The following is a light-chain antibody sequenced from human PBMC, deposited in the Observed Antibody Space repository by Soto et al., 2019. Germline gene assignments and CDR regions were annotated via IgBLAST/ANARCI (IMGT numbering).Light chain of an antibody. Sequence: DIQMTQSPSSLSASVGDRVIITCRASRDIVTSLNWYQQHPGKAPKLLISAASSLRSGVPSRFSGSGYETDFSVTISSLQPEDAATYYCQQSYSTPVTFGQGTKLEIK. CDR3: QQSYSTPVT. CDR2: AAS. CDR1: RDIVTS. V-gene: IGKV1-39*01. J-gene: IGKJ2*01.